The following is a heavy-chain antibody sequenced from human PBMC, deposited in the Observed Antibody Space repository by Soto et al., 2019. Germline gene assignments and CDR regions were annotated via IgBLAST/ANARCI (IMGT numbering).Heavy chain of an antibody. J-gene: IGHJ4*02. D-gene: IGHD2-15*01. CDR1: GGTFSSYA. CDR3: AINAGYCSGGSCYGGDY. Sequence: RASVKVSCKASGGTFSSYAISWVRQAPGQGLEWMGGIIPIFGTANYAQKFQGRVTITADESTSTAYMELSSLRSEDTAVYYCAINAGYCSGGSCYGGDYWGQGTLVTVSS. CDR2: IIPIFGTA. V-gene: IGHV1-69*13.